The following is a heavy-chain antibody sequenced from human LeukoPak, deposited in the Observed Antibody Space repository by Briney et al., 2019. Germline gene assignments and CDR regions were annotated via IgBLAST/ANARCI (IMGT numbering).Heavy chain of an antibody. J-gene: IGHJ4*02. CDR3: ARGRSDSSGYYYFDY. D-gene: IGHD3-22*01. V-gene: IGHV4-59*11. CDR2: ISYIGST. CDR1: DDSFSSHY. Sequence: SETLSLTCAVSDDSFSSHYWTWIRQPPGKGLEWIGYISYIGSTNYNPSLKSRVTISIDTSKNQFSLKLTSVTAADTAVYYCARGRSDSSGYYYFDYWGQGTLVTVSS.